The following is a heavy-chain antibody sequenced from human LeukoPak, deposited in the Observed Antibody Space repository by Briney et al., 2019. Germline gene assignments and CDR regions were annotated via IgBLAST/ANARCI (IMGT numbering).Heavy chain of an antibody. V-gene: IGHV4-4*07. Sequence: SETLSLTCTVSSGSIRSFYWNWVRQPAGKGLEWIGRIYTSGTTSYNPSFKSRVTMSVDTSKNQFSLNVSSLTAADTAVYYCARGGEWSSSPLDHWGQGALVTVSS. D-gene: IGHD6-6*01. CDR3: ARGGEWSSSPLDH. J-gene: IGHJ4*02. CDR1: SGSIRSFY. CDR2: IYTSGTT.